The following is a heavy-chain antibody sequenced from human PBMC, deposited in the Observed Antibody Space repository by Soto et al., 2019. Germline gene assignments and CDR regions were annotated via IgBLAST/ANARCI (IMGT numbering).Heavy chain of an antibody. CDR3: ARDGDYASHPFDYYGMDV. D-gene: IGHD4-17*01. J-gene: IGHJ6*02. CDR1: GFTVSSNY. Sequence: EVQLVETGGGLIQPGGSLRLSCAASGFTVSSNYMSWVRQAPVKGLEWGSVIYSGGSTYYADYVKGRFTISRDNSKDTLYLQMNSVRAEDTAVYYWARDGDYASHPFDYYGMDVWGQGTTVTVSS. V-gene: IGHV3-53*02. CDR2: IYSGGST.